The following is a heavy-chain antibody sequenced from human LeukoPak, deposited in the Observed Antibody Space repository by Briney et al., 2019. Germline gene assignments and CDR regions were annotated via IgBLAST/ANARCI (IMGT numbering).Heavy chain of an antibody. J-gene: IGHJ4*02. CDR2: ISAYNGNT. CDR1: GYTFTSYG. CDR3: ARDTWEGELRRPKGIDY. V-gene: IGHV1-18*01. D-gene: IGHD1-26*01. Sequence: GASVKVSCKASGYTFTSYGISWVRQAPGQGLEWMGWISAYNGNTNYAQKLQGRVTMTTDTSTSTAYMELRSLRSDDTAVYYCARDTWEGELRRPKGIDYWGQGTLVTVSS.